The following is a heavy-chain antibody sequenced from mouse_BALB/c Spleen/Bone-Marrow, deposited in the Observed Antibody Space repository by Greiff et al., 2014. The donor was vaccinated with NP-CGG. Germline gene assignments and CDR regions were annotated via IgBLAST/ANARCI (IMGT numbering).Heavy chain of an antibody. V-gene: IGHV14-3*02. CDR3: ARGGLYEGSDY. D-gene: IGHD2-3*01. Sequence: DVQLQESGAELVKPGASVKLSCTASGFNIKDTYMHWVKQRPEQGLEWIGRIDPANGNTKYDPKFQGKATITADTSSNTAYLQLSSLTSEDTAVYYCARGGLYEGSDYWGQGTTLTVSS. CDR1: GFNIKDTY. CDR2: IDPANGNT. J-gene: IGHJ2*01.